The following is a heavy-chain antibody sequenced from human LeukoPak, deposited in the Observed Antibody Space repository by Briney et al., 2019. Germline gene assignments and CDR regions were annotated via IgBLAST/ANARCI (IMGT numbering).Heavy chain of an antibody. CDR3: AVDYYGSGSTPDYYYYYGMDV. CDR2: ISAYNGNT. CDR1: GYTFTSYG. D-gene: IGHD3-10*01. V-gene: IGHV1-18*01. J-gene: IGHJ6*02. Sequence: GASVKVFCKASGYTFTSYGISWVRQAPGQGLEWMGWISAYNGNTNYAQKLQGRVTMTTDTSTSTAYMELRSLRSDDTAVYYCAVDYYGSGSTPDYYYYYGMDVWGQGTTVTVSS.